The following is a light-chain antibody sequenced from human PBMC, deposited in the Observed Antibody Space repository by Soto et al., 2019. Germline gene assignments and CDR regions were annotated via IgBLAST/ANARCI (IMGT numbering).Light chain of an antibody. CDR1: QSISSW. J-gene: IGKJ1*01. Sequence: DIQMPQSPSTLSASVGERVTITGRASQSISSWLAWYQQKPGKAPKLLIYKAYSLESGVTSRFSGSGSGTEFTLTISSLQPDDFATYYCQQYNSYSRTFGPGTKVDIK. CDR3: QQYNSYSRT. V-gene: IGKV1-5*03. CDR2: KAY.